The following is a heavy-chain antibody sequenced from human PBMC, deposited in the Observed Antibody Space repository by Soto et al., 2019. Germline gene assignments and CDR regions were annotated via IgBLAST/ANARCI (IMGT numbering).Heavy chain of an antibody. D-gene: IGHD1-1*01. CDR1: GYSFTLYW. CDR3: GRYALPGGGTGHGMDV. J-gene: IGHJ6*02. V-gene: IGHV5-51*01. Sequence: PGQSLKLSCTGSGYSFTLYWIAWVRPLPVKGLEWMGIIYPCDSDTRYSPPFQGQVIISADKSITTAYLQWSSLKASDTAMYYCGRYALPGGGTGHGMDVWGQGTTVTFSS. CDR2: IYPCDSDT.